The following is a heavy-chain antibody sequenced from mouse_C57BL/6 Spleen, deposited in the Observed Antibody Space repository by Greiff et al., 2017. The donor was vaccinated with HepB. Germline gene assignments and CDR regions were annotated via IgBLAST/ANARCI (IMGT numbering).Heavy chain of an antibody. J-gene: IGHJ3*01. V-gene: IGHV5-4*01. CDR3: ARENSNYMFAY. CDR1: GFTFSSYA. Sequence: EVKLVESGGGLVKPGGSLKLSCAASGFTFSSYAMSWVRQTPEKGLEWVATISDGGSYTYYPDNVKGRFTISRDNAKNNLYLQMSHLKSEDTAMYYCARENSNYMFAYWGQGTLVTVSA. D-gene: IGHD2-5*01. CDR2: ISDGGSYT.